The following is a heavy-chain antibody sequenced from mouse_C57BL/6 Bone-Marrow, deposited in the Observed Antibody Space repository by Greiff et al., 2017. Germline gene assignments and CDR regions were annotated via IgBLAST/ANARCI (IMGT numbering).Heavy chain of an antibody. J-gene: IGHJ2*01. CDR2: ISDGGSYT. Sequence: DVMLVESGGGLVKPGGSLKLSCAASGFTFSSYAMSWVRQTPEKRLEWVATISDGGSYTYYPDNVKGRFTISRDNAKNNLYLQMSHLKSEDTAMYYCARWLLPDYWGQGTTLTVSS. D-gene: IGHD2-3*01. V-gene: IGHV5-4*03. CDR1: GFTFSSYA. CDR3: ARWLLPDY.